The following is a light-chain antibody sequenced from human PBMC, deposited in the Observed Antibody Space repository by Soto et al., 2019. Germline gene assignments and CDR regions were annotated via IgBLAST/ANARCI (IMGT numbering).Light chain of an antibody. CDR1: SSDVGSYTL. CDR2: EVS. J-gene: IGLJ1*01. Sequence: QSVLTQPASVSGSPGQSITISCTGSSSDVGSYTLVSWYQQHPGKVPKLMIYEVSKRPSGVSVRFSGSRSGNTASLTISGLQAEDEADYFCWSYAGSFTYVFGTGTKLTVL. CDR3: WSYAGSFTYV. V-gene: IGLV2-23*02.